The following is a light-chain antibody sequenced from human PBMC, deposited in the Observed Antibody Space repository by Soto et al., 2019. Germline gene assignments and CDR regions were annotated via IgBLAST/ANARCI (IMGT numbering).Light chain of an antibody. CDR2: DAS. CDR3: QQYDTYPLT. V-gene: IGKV1-5*01. CDR1: QSISTF. Sequence: DIQMTQSPSTLSASIGDRVTITGRASQSISTFLAWYQQKPGKAPQILIYDASKLEPGVPSRLSGGGSGIQFTLTISSLQPDDFATYYCQQYDTYPLTFGGGTKVDIK. J-gene: IGKJ4*01.